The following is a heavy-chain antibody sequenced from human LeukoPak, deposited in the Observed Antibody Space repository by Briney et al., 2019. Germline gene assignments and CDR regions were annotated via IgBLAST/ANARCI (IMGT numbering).Heavy chain of an antibody. V-gene: IGHV3-11*01. CDR1: GFTFSDYY. CDR2: ISLSGSTV. J-gene: IGHJ6*02. CDR3: ARDFTHTAVVIYYYGLDV. Sequence: GGSLRLSCAASGFTFSDYYMSWVRQAPGKGLEWVSYISLSGSTVYYADSVKGRFTISRDNAKNSLYLQMDSLRAEDTAVYYRARDFTHTAVVIYYYGLDVWGQGTTVTVSS. D-gene: IGHD5-18*01.